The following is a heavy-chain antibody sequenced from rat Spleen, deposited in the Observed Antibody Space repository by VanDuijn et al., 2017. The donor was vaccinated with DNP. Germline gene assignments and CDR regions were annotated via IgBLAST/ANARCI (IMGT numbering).Heavy chain of an antibody. J-gene: IGHJ2*01. CDR1: GYSITSNY. V-gene: IGHV3-1*01. Sequence: VQLQESGPGLVQPSQSLSLTCSVTGYSITSNYWGWIRKFPGNKMEYIGHISYSGSTNYNPSLRSRISITRDTSKNHFFLHLNSVTTEDTATYYCARWTRYFDYWGQGVMVTVSS. CDR2: ISYSGST. CDR3: ARWTRYFDY. D-gene: IGHD1-7*01.